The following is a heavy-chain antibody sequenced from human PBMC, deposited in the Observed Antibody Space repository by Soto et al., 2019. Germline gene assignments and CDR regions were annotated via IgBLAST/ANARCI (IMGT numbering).Heavy chain of an antibody. CDR3: ARASVGPPGGGPWIMPFDS. J-gene: IGHJ4*02. CDR1: GGSISSGGYY. Sequence: TSETLSLTCTVSGGSISSGGYYWSWIRQHPGKGLEWIGYIYSSGSTNYNPSLKSRVTMSVDTSKNQFSLRLTSVTAADTAVYYCARASVGPPGGGPWIMPFDSWGQGTLVTVSS. D-gene: IGHD2-15*01. V-gene: IGHV4-61*08. CDR2: IYSSGST.